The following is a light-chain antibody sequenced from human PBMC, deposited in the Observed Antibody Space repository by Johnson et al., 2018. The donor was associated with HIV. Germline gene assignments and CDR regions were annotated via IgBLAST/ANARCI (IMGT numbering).Light chain of an antibody. J-gene: IGLJ1*01. CDR3: GTWDSSLSTVYV. Sequence: QSVLTQPPSVSAAPGQKVTISCSGSTSNIGNNYVSWYQHLPRTAPKLLIYDNNKRPSGIPDRFSGSKSGTSATLGITGLQTGDEADYYCGTWDSSLSTVYVFGTGTNVTVL. V-gene: IGLV1-51*01. CDR1: TSNIGNNY. CDR2: DNN.